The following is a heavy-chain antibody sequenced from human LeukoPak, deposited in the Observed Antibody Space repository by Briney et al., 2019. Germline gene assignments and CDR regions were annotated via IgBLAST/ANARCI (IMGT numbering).Heavy chain of an antibody. Sequence: GESLKISCKGSGYSFTSYWIGWVRQMPGKGLEWMGIIYPGDSDTRYSPSFQGQVTISADKSISTAYLQWSSLKASDTAMYYSARTVTTDHSSIDYWGQGTLVTVSS. CDR2: IYPGDSDT. V-gene: IGHV5-51*01. D-gene: IGHD4-17*01. J-gene: IGHJ4*02. CDR1: GYSFTSYW. CDR3: ARTVTTDHSSIDY.